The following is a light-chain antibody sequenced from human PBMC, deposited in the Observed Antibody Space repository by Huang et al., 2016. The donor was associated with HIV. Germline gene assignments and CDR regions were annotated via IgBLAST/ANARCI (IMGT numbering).Light chain of an antibody. J-gene: IGKJ1*01. CDR3: MQSIQSAT. CDR2: EVS. V-gene: IGKV2D-29*02. Sequence: DIVMTQTPLSLSVTPGQAASISCKSSQSLLHTDGKTYFHWYLQRPGQSPQLLMYEVSNRFSGVADRFSGSGSGTNFTLKISRVEAEDVGVYYCMQSIQSATLGQGTKVEIK. CDR1: QSLLHTDGKTY.